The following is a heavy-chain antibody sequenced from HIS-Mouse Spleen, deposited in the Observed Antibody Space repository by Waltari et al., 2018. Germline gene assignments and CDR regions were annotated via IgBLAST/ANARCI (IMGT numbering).Heavy chain of an antibody. V-gene: IGHV3-23*01. CDR2: ISGSGGST. CDR1: GFTFSSYA. CDR3: AKDRNWGSSGYFDY. J-gene: IGHJ4*03. D-gene: IGHD3-16*01. Sequence: EVQLLESGGGLVQPGGSLRLSCAASGFTFSSYAMSWVRQAPGKGVEWVSDISGSGGSTYYADAVKGRFTISRDNSKNTLYLQMNSLRAEDTAVYYCAKDRNWGSSGYFDYWGQGTMVTVSS.